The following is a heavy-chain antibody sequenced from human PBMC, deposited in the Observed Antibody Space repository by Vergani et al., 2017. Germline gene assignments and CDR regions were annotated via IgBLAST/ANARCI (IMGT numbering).Heavy chain of an antibody. CDR1: GFTLSSYG. Sequence: VQLVESGGGLVKPGGSLRLSCAASGFTLSSYGVHWVRQAPGRGLESVTFTRTHEDGAFYSASVRGRFTVSRDNSKGTLFLQMNSLRVEDMAVYYCAGDRGEWRYSRYFYNDYMDVWGKGTTVTVSS. J-gene: IGHJ6*03. CDR2: TRTHEDGA. V-gene: IGHV3-30*02. D-gene: IGHD3-10*01. CDR3: AGDRGEWRYSRYFYNDYMDV.